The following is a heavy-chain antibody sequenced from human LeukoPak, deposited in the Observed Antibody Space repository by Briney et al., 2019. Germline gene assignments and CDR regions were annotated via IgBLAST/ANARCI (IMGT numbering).Heavy chain of an antibody. CDR1: WFNFRRYC. Sequence: GALELSCSASWFNFRRYCLNRVRPASGKGPEVVFSISSSSSYIYYADSVKGRFTISRGNAKNSLYLQMNSLRAEDTAVYYCARSPFGGVIALFDYWGQGTLVTVSS. D-gene: IGHD3-16*02. J-gene: IGHJ4*02. V-gene: IGHV3-21*01. CDR2: ISSSSSYI. CDR3: ARSPFGGVIALFDY.